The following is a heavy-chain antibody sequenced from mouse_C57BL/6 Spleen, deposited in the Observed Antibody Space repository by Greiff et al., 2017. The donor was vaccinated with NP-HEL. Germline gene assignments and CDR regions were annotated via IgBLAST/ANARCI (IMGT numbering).Heavy chain of an antibody. Sequence: VQLQQPGAELVKPGASVKMSCKASGYTFTSYWITWVKQRPGQGLEWIGDIYPGSGSTNYNEKFKSKATLTVDTSSSTAYMQLSSLTSEDSAVDYCARGLFGSSYGFAYWGQGTLVTVSA. J-gene: IGHJ3*01. D-gene: IGHD1-1*01. CDR2: IYPGSGST. CDR3: ARGLFGSSYGFAY. CDR1: GYTFTSYW. V-gene: IGHV1-55*01.